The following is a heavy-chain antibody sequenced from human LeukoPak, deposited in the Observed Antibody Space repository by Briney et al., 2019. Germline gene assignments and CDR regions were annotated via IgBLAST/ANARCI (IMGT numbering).Heavy chain of an antibody. D-gene: IGHD6-13*01. CDR3: AREGGYSSIKIFDY. J-gene: IGHJ4*02. V-gene: IGHV4-39*07. CDR1: GGSIDSRTYY. CDR2: IYYSGST. Sequence: SETLSLTCTVSGGSIDSRTYYWGWVRQPPGNGLEWIGSIYYSGSTYYNPSLKSRVTISVDTSKNQFSLKLSSVTAADTAVYYCAREGGYSSIKIFDYWGQGTLVTVSS.